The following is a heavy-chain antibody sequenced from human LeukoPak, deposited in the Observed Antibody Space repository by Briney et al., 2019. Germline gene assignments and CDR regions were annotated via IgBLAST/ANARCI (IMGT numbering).Heavy chain of an antibody. CDR3: ARSSRFLDWFDP. Sequence: SEGLSLTCTGSGGSISSYYGSWIRQPAGKGLEWIGRIYTSGSTNYNPSLKSRVTMSVDTSKNQFSLKLSSVTAADTAVYYCARSSRFLDWFDPWGQGTLVTVSS. V-gene: IGHV4-4*07. CDR1: GGSISSYY. J-gene: IGHJ5*02. D-gene: IGHD2-2*01. CDR2: IYTSGST.